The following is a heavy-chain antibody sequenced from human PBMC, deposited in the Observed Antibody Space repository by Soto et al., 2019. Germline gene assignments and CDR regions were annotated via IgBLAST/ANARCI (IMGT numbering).Heavy chain of an antibody. J-gene: IGHJ6*02. D-gene: IGHD3-3*01. CDR3: ARGSTIFESYYYGMDV. Sequence: PGGSLRLSCAASGFTVSSNYMSWVRQAPGKGLEWVSVIYGGGSTYYADSVKGRFTISRDNSKNTLYLQMNSLRAEDTAVYYCARGSTIFESYYYGMDVWGQGTTVTVSS. CDR2: IYGGGST. CDR1: GFTVSSNY. V-gene: IGHV3-53*01.